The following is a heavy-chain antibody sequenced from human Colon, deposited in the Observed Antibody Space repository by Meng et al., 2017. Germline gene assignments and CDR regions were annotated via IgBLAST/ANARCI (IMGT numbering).Heavy chain of an antibody. CDR1: EFIVSNGY. Sequence: GGSLRLSCAVSEFIVSNGYMSWIRQAPGKWLDWVSAIYGGGTTFHADSVQGRFTISRDNSKNTLNLQMNSLRPEDTALYFCVTGGHYTGSWGQGTMVTVSS. V-gene: IGHV3-66*02. J-gene: IGHJ3*01. D-gene: IGHD1-26*01. CDR2: IYGGGTT. CDR3: VTGGHYTGS.